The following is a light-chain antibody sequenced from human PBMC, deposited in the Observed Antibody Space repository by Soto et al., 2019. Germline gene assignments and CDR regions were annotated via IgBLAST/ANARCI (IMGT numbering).Light chain of an antibody. J-gene: IGKJ4*01. Sequence: DIPMTQSPSSLSASVGDRVTITCRASQSISSYLNWYQQKPGKAPKLLIYAASSLQSGVPSRFSGSGSGTDFTLTISSLQPEDFATYYCQQSYSTPPITFCGGTMVDIK. V-gene: IGKV1-39*01. CDR1: QSISSY. CDR2: AAS. CDR3: QQSYSTPPIT.